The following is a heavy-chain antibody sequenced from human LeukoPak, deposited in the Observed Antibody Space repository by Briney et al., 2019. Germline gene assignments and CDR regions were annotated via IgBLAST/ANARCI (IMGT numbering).Heavy chain of an antibody. CDR3: AKFRPVTSVAGTIFHY. J-gene: IGHJ4*02. V-gene: IGHV3-23*01. CDR1: GFTFTNYA. CDR2: IIGNGGST. Sequence: GGSLRLSCAAAGFTFTNYAMSWVRQAPGKGLEWVSAIIGNGGSTYYADSVKGRFTISRDNSKNTLYLQMNTLRAEDTAVYYCAKFRPVTSVAGTIFHYWGQGTLVTVSS. D-gene: IGHD6-19*01.